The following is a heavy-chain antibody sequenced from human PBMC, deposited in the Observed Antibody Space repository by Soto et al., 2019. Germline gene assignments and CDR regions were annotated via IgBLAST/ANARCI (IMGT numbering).Heavy chain of an antibody. D-gene: IGHD3-10*01. V-gene: IGHV3-23*01. J-gene: IGHJ4*02. Sequence: EVPLLESGGGLVQPGGSLRLSCAASGFTFSSYAMSWVRQAPGKGLEWVSGISGSGGSTYYADSVKGRFTISRDNSKNTLYLQMNSLRAEDTAVYYCAKEGGRDYGSGLDYWGQGTLVTVSS. CDR1: GFTFSSYA. CDR2: ISGSGGST. CDR3: AKEGGRDYGSGLDY.